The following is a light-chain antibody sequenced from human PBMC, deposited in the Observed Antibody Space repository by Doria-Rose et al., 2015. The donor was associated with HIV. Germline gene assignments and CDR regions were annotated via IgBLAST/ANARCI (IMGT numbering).Light chain of an antibody. Sequence: SVSGSPGQSITISCTGTSSDVGGYNYVSWYQQHPGKAPKLLIYEVSNRPSGVSNRFSGSKSGNTASLTTSGLQAEDEADYYCSSFTSSSALAVFGAGTKVSVL. CDR1: SSDVGGYNY. CDR3: SSFTSSSALAV. V-gene: IGLV2-14*01. J-gene: IGLJ1*01. CDR2: EVS.